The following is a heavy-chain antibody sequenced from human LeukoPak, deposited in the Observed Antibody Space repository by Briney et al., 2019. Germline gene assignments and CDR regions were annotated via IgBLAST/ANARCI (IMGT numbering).Heavy chain of an antibody. CDR1: GFTFSSYE. D-gene: IGHD6-13*01. CDR3: VKAGSVSWYDY. J-gene: IGHJ4*02. CDR2: ISSSGSTI. V-gene: IGHV3-48*03. Sequence: PGGSLRLSCAASGFTFSSYEMNWVRQAPGKGLEWVSYISSSGSTIYYADSVKGRFTVSRDNSKSTLFLQMNSLSAEDTAVYYCVKAGSVSWYDYWGQGALVTVSS.